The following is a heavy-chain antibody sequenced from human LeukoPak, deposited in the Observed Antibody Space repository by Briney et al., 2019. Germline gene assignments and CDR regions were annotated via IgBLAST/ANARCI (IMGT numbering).Heavy chain of an antibody. CDR3: VRGTTVPGIDY. Sequence: GGSLRLSCAASGFTFSSYWMGWVRQAPGKGLEWVANIKPDGYDKYYVDSVRGRFTISRDNAKNSLYLQMHSLTAEDTAVYYCVRGTTVPGIDYWGQGALVTVSS. J-gene: IGHJ4*02. V-gene: IGHV3-7*01. D-gene: IGHD4-17*01. CDR2: IKPDGYDK. CDR1: GFTFSSYW.